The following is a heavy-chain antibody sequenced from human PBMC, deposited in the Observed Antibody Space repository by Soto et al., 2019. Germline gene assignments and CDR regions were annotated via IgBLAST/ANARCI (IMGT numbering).Heavy chain of an antibody. CDR2: MSYDETKK. CDR1: GFSLSSYA. CDR3: AKDRRDGDFMHSVVGDF. V-gene: IGHV3-30*18. J-gene: IGHJ4*02. Sequence: QVQLVESGGGVVQPGGSLRLSCATFGFSLSSYAMHWVRQAPGKGLEWVALMSYDETKKYYADSVEGRFTISRDTSTNTLFLQMNNLRVEDTAVYYCAKDRRDGDFMHSVVGDFWGQGALVTVSS. D-gene: IGHD1-26*01.